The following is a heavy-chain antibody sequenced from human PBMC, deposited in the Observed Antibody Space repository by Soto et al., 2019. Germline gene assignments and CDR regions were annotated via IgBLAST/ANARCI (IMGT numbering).Heavy chain of an antibody. J-gene: IGHJ6*02. Sequence: PSQTLSLTCAISGDSVSSNSAAWNWIRQSPSRGLEWLGRTYYRSKWYNDYAVSVKSRITINPDTSKNQFSLQLNSVTPEDTAVYYCASGGTGTMDYYYGMDVWGQGTTVTVSS. V-gene: IGHV6-1*01. CDR2: TYYRSKWYN. CDR3: ASGGTGTMDYYYGMDV. CDR1: GDSVSSNSAA. D-gene: IGHD1-7*01.